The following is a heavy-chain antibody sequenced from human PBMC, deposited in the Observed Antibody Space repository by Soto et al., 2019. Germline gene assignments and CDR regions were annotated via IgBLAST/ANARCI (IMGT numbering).Heavy chain of an antibody. V-gene: IGHV3-21*01. CDR1: RFTFSCYS. D-gene: IGHD3-22*01. Sequence: GGALRISRAASRFTFSCYSMNWVRPAPGEGLEWVSSISSSSSYIYYADSVKGRFTISRDNAKNSLYLQMNSLRAEDTAVYYCARDSLRFTMIVVVPFDYWGQGTLVTVSS. CDR3: ARDSLRFTMIVVVPFDY. J-gene: IGHJ4*02. CDR2: ISSSSSYI.